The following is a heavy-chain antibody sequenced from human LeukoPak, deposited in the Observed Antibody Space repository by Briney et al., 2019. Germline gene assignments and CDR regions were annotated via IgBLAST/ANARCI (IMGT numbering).Heavy chain of an antibody. CDR2: TYYRSKWYY. V-gene: IGHV6-1*01. J-gene: IGHJ4*02. CDR1: GVSLSSNSAA. D-gene: IGHD5-12*01. CDR3: ASSGSEGGYGVYFDY. Sequence: SQTLSLTCALSGVSLSSNSAAWNWLRQSPSRGLEWLGRTYYRSKWYYDYAISVKSLISINAGTSKNQFSLQLNAVTPEDRAVYYCASSGSEGGYGVYFDYWGQGTLVTVPS.